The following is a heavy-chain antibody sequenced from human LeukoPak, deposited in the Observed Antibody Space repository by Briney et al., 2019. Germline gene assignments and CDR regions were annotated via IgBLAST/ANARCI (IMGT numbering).Heavy chain of an antibody. CDR1: GYSFTSYW. Sequence: GESLKISCQGSGYSFTSYWIGWVRQMPGKGLEWMGIIYPGDSDTRYSPSFQGQVTISADKSISTAYLQWSSLKASDTAMYYCARQAVPVAKYFQHWGQGTQVTVSS. CDR3: ARQAVPVAKYFQH. D-gene: IGHD2-2*01. V-gene: IGHV5-51*01. J-gene: IGHJ1*01. CDR2: IYPGDSDT.